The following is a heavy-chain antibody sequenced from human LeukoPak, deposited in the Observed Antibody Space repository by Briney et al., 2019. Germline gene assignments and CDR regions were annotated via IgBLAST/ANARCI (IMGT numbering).Heavy chain of an antibody. V-gene: IGHV3-23*01. CDR2: ITGGGDSI. CDR1: GFTFSSSA. Sequence: GGSLRLSCAASGFTFSSSAMSWLRQAPGKVLEWVSAITGGGDSIYYADSVKGRFTISRDNSKNTLYLQMNTLRAEDRAVYYCAKENPVGGTNYFDYWGQGTLVTVAS. J-gene: IGHJ4*02. D-gene: IGHD1-26*01. CDR3: AKENPVGGTNYFDY.